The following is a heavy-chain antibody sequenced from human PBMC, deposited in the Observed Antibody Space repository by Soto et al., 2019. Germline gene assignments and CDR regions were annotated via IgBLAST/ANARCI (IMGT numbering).Heavy chain of an antibody. V-gene: IGHV3-7*05. CDR1: GFTFSSYW. J-gene: IGHJ3*01. CDR3: ARDVSPGSSSWYFDAFDL. CDR2: IKKDGSKK. D-gene: IGHD6-13*01. Sequence: EERLVESGGGLVQPGGSLRLYCAASGFTFSSYWMTWVRQAPGKGLEWVANIKKDGSKKSYLDSVRGRFTISRDNAKNSLYLQMDSLTAEDTALYYCARDVSPGSSSWYFDAFDLWGQGTMVTVSS.